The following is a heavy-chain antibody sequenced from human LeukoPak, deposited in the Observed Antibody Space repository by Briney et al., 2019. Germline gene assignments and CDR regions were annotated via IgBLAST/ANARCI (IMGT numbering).Heavy chain of an antibody. CDR1: GYTFSSYG. CDR2: INTYNDNT. D-gene: IGHD2-2*01. Sequence: ASVKVSCKASGYTFSSYGISWVRQAPGQGLEWMGWINTYNDNTNYAQKLQGRVTMTTDTSTTTAYMELRSLRSDDTAVYYCARDRNTHCSSSTCYPVWDYWGQGTLVTVSS. V-gene: IGHV1-18*01. CDR3: ARDRNTHCSSSTCYPVWDY. J-gene: IGHJ4*02.